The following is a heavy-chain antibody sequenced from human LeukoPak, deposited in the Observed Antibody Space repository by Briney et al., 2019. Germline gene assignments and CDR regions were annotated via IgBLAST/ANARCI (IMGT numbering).Heavy chain of an antibody. J-gene: IGHJ4*02. CDR1: GFAFNTYG. CDR2: IRYDGTNK. CDR3: AKDPLGYCSSTSCSSFDD. V-gene: IGHV3-30*02. Sequence: GGSLRLSCAASGFAFNTYGMHWVRQAPGKGLEWVAFIRYDGTNKYYADSVKGRFTISRDNSKNTLDLQMSSLRAEDTAVYYCAKDPLGYCSSTSCSSFDDWGQGTLVTVSS. D-gene: IGHD2-2*01.